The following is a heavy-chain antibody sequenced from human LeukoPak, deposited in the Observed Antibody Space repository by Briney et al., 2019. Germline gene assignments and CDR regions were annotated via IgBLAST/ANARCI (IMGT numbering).Heavy chain of an antibody. CDR2: IKQDGSEI. V-gene: IGHV3-7*01. CDR1: GFTFSSYW. Sequence: GGSLRLSCAASGFTFSSYWMSWVRQAPGKGLEWVANIKQDGSEIYNVDSVKGRFTISRDNAKNSLYLQMNSLRAEDTAVYYCARDKIVGATHFDYWGQGTLVTVSS. D-gene: IGHD1-26*01. CDR3: ARDKIVGATHFDY. J-gene: IGHJ4*02.